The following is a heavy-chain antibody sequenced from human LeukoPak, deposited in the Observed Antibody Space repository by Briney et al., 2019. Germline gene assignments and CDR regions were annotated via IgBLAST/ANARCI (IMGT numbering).Heavy chain of an antibody. D-gene: IGHD3-9*01. CDR1: GYTFTNYG. Sequence: GASVKVSCKASGYTFTNYGITWVRQARGQGLEWMGWISAYNANTNYAQKFQGRVTMTTDTSTSTVYMELRSLRSDDTAIYYCARTDYDILTGARMDVWGKGTTVTVSS. CDR3: ARTDYDILTGARMDV. CDR2: ISAYNANT. V-gene: IGHV1-18*04. J-gene: IGHJ6*04.